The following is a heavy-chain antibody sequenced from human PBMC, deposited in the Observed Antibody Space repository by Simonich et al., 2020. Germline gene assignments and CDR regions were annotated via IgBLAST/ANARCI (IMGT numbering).Heavy chain of an antibody. J-gene: IGHJ4*02. CDR2: ISYDGSNK. D-gene: IGHD6-6*01. CDR3: ARDLGSSYYFDY. CDR1: GFPFSSYA. V-gene: IGHV3-30*07. Sequence: GGGVVQPGRSLRLSCAASGFPFSSYAMHWVRQAPGKGLEWVAVISYDGSNKYYADSWKGRFTISRDNPKNTLYLQMNSLRAEDTAVYYCARDLGSSYYFDYWGQGTLVTVSS.